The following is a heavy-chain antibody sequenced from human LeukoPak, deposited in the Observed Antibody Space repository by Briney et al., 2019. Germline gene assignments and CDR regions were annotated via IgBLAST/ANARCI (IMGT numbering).Heavy chain of an antibody. CDR3: AKSAYSYGSFDY. D-gene: IGHD5-18*01. CDR1: GFTFSNYA. CDR2: ISANGGNI. V-gene: IGHV3-23*01. Sequence: GGSLTLSCAASGFTFSNYAMIWVRQAPGKGLEWGSGISANGGNIFYADSVKGRFTISRDSSKNTLYLQMNSLRVEDTALYYCAKSAYSYGSFDYWGQGTLVTVSS. J-gene: IGHJ4*02.